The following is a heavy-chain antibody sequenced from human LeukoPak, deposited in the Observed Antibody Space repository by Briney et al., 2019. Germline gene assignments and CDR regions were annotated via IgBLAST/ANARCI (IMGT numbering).Heavy chain of an antibody. J-gene: IGHJ3*02. Sequence: ASVKVSCKASGCTFTSYGISWVRQAPGQGLEWMGWISAYNGNTNYAQKLQGRVTMTTVTSTSTAYMELRSLRSDDTAVYYCARERWLQFRCAFDIWGQGTMVTVSS. V-gene: IGHV1-18*01. CDR2: ISAYNGNT. D-gene: IGHD5-24*01. CDR1: GCTFTSYG. CDR3: ARERWLQFRCAFDI.